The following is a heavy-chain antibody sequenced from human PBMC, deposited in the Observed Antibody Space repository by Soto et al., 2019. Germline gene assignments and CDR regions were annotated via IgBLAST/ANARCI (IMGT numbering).Heavy chain of an antibody. Sequence: GGSLRLSCAASGFIFTNAWINWVRQAPGKGLEWVGRVKSKTDGGTTDFAAPVKGRFTISRDNSKNTLYLQMNSLRAEDTAVYYCAKEWGGYCSGGSCFSGGTYFNYWGQGTLVTVSS. J-gene: IGHJ4*02. CDR3: AKEWGGYCSGGSCFSGGTYFNY. CDR2: VKSKTDGGTT. CDR1: GFIFTNAW. V-gene: IGHV3-15*07. D-gene: IGHD2-15*01.